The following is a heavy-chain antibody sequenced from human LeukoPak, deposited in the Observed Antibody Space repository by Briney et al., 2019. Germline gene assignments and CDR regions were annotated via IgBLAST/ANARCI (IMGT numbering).Heavy chain of an antibody. Sequence: GGSLRLSCAASGFTFSSYGMHWVRQAPGKGLEWVAVISYDGSNKYYADSVKGRFTISRDNSKNTLYLQMNSLRAEDTAVYYCARVLGVLPDYMDVWGKGTTVTVSS. CDR3: ARVLGVLPDYMDV. CDR2: ISYDGSNK. CDR1: GFTFSSYG. J-gene: IGHJ6*03. D-gene: IGHD2-15*01. V-gene: IGHV3-30*03.